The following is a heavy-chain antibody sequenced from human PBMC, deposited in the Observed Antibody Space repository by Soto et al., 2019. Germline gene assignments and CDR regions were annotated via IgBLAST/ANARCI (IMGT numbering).Heavy chain of an antibody. V-gene: IGHV3-11*03. Sequence: GGSLRLSCVASGFTFSDHYMTWIRQAPGKGLEWLSYVSTSSSYTNYADSVKGRFTIPRDNAMNSLYLQMNSLRAEDTAVYYCARLRLTGYFDYRAQGTPVTVSS. J-gene: IGHJ4*02. CDR1: GFTFSDHY. CDR2: VSTSSSYT. CDR3: ARLRLTGYFDY.